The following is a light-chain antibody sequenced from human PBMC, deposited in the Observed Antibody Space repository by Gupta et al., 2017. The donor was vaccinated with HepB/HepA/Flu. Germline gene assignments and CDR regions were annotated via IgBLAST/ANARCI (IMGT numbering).Light chain of an antibody. CDR3: QQYERSMVT. J-gene: IGKJ4*01. CDR1: QRITSSY. Sequence: EIVLTQSPGTLSLSPGERATLSCRASQRITSSYLSWYQQKPGQAPRLLIYGASSRAPGIPDRFSGSGSETDFTLTISGLEPEDFAVYYCQQYERSMVTFGGGTKLEIQ. V-gene: IGKV3-20*01. CDR2: GAS.